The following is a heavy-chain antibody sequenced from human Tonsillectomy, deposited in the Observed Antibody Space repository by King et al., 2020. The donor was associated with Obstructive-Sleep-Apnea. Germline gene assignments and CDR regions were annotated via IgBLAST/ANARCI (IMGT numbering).Heavy chain of an antibody. D-gene: IGHD3-22*01. CDR3: AKTRQTYYYDSSGYPPIY. CDR1: GFTFSSYA. Sequence: VQLVESGGGLVQPGGSLRLSCAASGFTFSSYAMSWVRQAPGKGLEWVSAISGSGGSTYYADSVKGRLTISRDNSKNTLYLQMNSLRAEHTAVYYCAKTRQTYYYDSSGYPPIYWGQGTLVTVSS. CDR2: ISGSGGST. J-gene: IGHJ4*02. V-gene: IGHV3-23*04.